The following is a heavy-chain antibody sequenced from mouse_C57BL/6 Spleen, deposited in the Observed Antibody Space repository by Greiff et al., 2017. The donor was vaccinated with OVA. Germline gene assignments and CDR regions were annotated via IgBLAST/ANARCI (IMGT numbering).Heavy chain of an antibody. CDR3: ARTPILLRGYFDY. CDR2: IYPRSGNT. CDR1: GYTFTSYG. Sequence: VKLVESGAELARPGASVKLSCKASGYTFTSYGISWVKQRTGQGLEWIGEIYPRSGNTYYNEKFKGKATLTADKSSSTAYMELRSLTSEDSAVYFCARTPILLRGYFDYWGQGTTLTVSS. J-gene: IGHJ2*01. V-gene: IGHV1-81*01. D-gene: IGHD1-1*01.